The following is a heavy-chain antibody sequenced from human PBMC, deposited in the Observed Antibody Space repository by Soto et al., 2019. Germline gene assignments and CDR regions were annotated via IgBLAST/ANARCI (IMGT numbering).Heavy chain of an antibody. CDR1: GGSVSSGSYY. D-gene: IGHD5-18*01. J-gene: IGHJ6*02. Sequence: PSETLSLTCTVSGGSVSSGSYYWSWIRQPPWKGLEWIGYIYYSGSTNYNPSLKSRVTISVDTSKNQFSLKLIPVTAADTAVYYCASGQIQLWLIYYYYGMDVWGQGTTVTVSS. CDR3: ASGQIQLWLIYYYYGMDV. CDR2: IYYSGST. V-gene: IGHV4-61*01.